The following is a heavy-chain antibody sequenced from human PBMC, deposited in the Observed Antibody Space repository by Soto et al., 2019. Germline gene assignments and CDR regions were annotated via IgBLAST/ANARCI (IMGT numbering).Heavy chain of an antibody. CDR1: GYSFTSYW. CDR3: ARLAPPYCSSTSCQLDY. CDR2: IYPGDSDT. Sequence: GESLKISCKGSGYSFTSYWIGWVRQMPGKGLEWMGIIYPGDSDTRYSLSFQGQVTISADKSIGTAYLQWSSLKASDTAMYYCARLAPPYCSSTSCQLDYWGQGTLVTVS. V-gene: IGHV5-51*01. J-gene: IGHJ4*02. D-gene: IGHD2-2*01.